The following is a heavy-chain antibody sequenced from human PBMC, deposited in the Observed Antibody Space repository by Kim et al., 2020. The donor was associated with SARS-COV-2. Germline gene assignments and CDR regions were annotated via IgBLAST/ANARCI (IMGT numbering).Heavy chain of an antibody. CDR3: ARGRGQWRPGRYYYYGMDV. J-gene: IGHJ6*02. CDR1: GGSFSGYY. D-gene: IGHD6-19*01. Sequence: SETLSLTCAVYGGSFSGYYWSWIRQPPGKGLEWIGEINHSGSTNYNPSLKSRVTISVDTSKNQFSLKLSSVTAADTAVYYCARGRGQWRPGRYYYYGMDVWGQGTTVTVSS. CDR2: INHSGST. V-gene: IGHV4-34*01.